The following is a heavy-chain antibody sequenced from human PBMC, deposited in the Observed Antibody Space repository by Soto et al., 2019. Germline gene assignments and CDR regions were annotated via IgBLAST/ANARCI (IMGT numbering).Heavy chain of an antibody. D-gene: IGHD3-10*01. CDR3: ARLVDYGMDV. V-gene: IGHV4-39*01. Sequence: NPSETLSLTCTVSGGSISSSSYYWGWIRQPPGKGLEWIGSIYYSGSTYYNPSLKSRVTISVDTSKNQFSLKLSSVTAADTAVYYCARLVDYGMDVWGQGTTVTVSS. J-gene: IGHJ6*02. CDR1: GGSISSSSYY. CDR2: IYYSGST.